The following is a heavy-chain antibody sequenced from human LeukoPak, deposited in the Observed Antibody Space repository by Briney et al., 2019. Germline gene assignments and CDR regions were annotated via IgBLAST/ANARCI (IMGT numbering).Heavy chain of an antibody. Sequence: ASVKVSCKVSGYTLTELSMHWVRQAPGKGLEWMGGFDPEDGETIYAQKFQGRVTMTEDTSTDTAYMELSSLRSEDTAVYYCATGVEAAAENNFDYWGQGTLVTVSS. CDR3: ATGVEAAAENNFDY. D-gene: IGHD6-13*01. V-gene: IGHV1-24*01. J-gene: IGHJ4*02. CDR1: GYTLTELS. CDR2: FDPEDGET.